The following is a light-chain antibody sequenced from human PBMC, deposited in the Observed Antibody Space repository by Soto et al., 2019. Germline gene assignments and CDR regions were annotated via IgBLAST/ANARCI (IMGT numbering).Light chain of an antibody. CDR3: CSYGGSNTFVV. CDR2: EGS. J-gene: IGLJ2*01. Sequence: QLVLTQPASVSGSPGQSITISCTGTSSDVGSYNLVSWYHQHPGKAPKLMIYEGSKRPSGVSNRFSGSKSGNTASLTIFGLQAEDEADYYCCSYGGSNTFVVFGGGTKVTVL. CDR1: SSDVGSYNL. V-gene: IGLV2-23*03.